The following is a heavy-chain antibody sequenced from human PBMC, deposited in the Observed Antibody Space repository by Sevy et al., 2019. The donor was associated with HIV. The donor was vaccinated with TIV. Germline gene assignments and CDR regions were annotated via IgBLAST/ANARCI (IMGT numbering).Heavy chain of an antibody. CDR2: IRGDGTTT. CDR1: GFTFSNYW. J-gene: IGHJ4*02. D-gene: IGHD3-16*01. V-gene: IGHV3-74*01. Sequence: GGSLRLSCAASGFTFSNYWMHWVRQVPGKGPTWVSNIRGDGTTTVYADSVKGRFTISRDNAKNTLYLQMNNLRAEDTATYYCARYAYDSKFDYWGQGTLVTVSS. CDR3: ARYAYDSKFDY.